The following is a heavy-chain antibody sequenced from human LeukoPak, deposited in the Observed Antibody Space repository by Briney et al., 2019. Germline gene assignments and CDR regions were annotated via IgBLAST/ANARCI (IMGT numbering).Heavy chain of an antibody. V-gene: IGHV3-9*01. CDR1: GFTFDDYA. Sequence: GGSLRLPCAASGFTFDDYAMHWVRQAPGKGLEWVSGISWNSGSIGYADSVKGRFTISRDNAKNSPYLQMNSLRAEDTALYYCAKDYCSSTSCPSNYYYGMDVWGQGTTVTVSS. J-gene: IGHJ6*02. CDR3: AKDYCSSTSCPSNYYYGMDV. CDR2: ISWNSGSI. D-gene: IGHD2-2*01.